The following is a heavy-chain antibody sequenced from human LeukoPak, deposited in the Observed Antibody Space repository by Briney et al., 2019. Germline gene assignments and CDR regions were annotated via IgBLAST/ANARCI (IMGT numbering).Heavy chain of an antibody. J-gene: IGHJ4*02. CDR2: IYSGGST. V-gene: IGHV3-53*01. CDR3: AREIPHYCSGGSCYSSFGDY. Sequence: PGGSLRLSCAASGFTVSSNYMSWVRQAPGKGLEWVSVIYSGGSTYYADSVKGRFTISRDNSKNTLYLQMNNLRAEDTAVYYCAREIPHYCSGGSCYSSFGDYWGQGTLVTVSS. D-gene: IGHD2-15*01. CDR1: GFTVSSNY.